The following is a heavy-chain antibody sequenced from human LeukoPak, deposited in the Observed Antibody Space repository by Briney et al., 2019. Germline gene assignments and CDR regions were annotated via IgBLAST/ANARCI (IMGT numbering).Heavy chain of an antibody. D-gene: IGHD4/OR15-4a*01. CDR1: GFTFSSYG. CDR2: IWYDGSNK. Sequence: EGSLRLSCAASGFTFSSYGMHWVRQAPGKGLEWVAVIWYDGSNKYYADSVKGRFTISRDNSKNTLYLQMNSLRAEDTAVYYCARDANYGGDYFDYWGQGTLVNVSS. CDR3: ARDANYGGDYFDY. V-gene: IGHV3-33*01. J-gene: IGHJ4*02.